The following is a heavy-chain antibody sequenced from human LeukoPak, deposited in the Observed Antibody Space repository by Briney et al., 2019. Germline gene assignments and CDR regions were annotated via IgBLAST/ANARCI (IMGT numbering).Heavy chain of an antibody. V-gene: IGHV1-18*01. J-gene: IGHJ5*02. D-gene: IGHD2-15*01. Sequence: ASVKVSCKASGYTFTSYGISWVRQAPGQGLEWMGWISAYNGNTNYAQKLQGRVTMTTDTSTNTAYMELRSLRADDTAVYYCARRSGGSCYSGLCWFDPWGQGTLVTVSS. CDR1: GYTFTSYG. CDR3: ARRSGGSCYSGLCWFDP. CDR2: ISAYNGNT.